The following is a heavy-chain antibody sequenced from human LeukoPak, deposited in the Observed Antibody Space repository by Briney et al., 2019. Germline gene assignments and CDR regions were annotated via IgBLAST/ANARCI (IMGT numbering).Heavy chain of an antibody. D-gene: IGHD1-7*01. J-gene: IGHJ4*02. Sequence: GRSLRLSCAASGFTFSSYGTHRLPHPPRKGLEWVAVIWYDGSNKYYADSVKGRFTISRDNSKNTLYLQMNSLRAEDTAVYYCARAGLELDFFDYWGQGTLVTVSS. V-gene: IGHV3-33*01. CDR2: IWYDGSNK. CDR1: GFTFSSYG. CDR3: ARAGLELDFFDY.